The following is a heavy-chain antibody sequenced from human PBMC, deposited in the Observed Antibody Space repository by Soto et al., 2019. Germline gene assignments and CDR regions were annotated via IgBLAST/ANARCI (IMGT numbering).Heavy chain of an antibody. CDR3: AKDQGGELLFPYYFDY. D-gene: IGHD1-26*01. J-gene: IGHJ4*02. CDR2: ISGSGGST. Sequence: EVQLLESGGGLVQPGGSLGLSCAASGFTFSSYAMSWVRQAPGKGLEWVSAISGSGGSTYYADSVKGRFTISRDNSKNTLYLQMNSLRAEDTAVYYCAKDQGGELLFPYYFDYWGQGTLVTVSS. V-gene: IGHV3-23*01. CDR1: GFTFSSYA.